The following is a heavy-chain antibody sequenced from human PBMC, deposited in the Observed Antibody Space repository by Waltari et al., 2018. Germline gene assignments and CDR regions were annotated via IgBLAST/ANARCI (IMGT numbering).Heavy chain of an antibody. CDR1: AFCIRLFG. D-gene: IGHD3-10*01. J-gene: IGHJ5*02. CDR3: AKDAFGNTYLDH. CDR2: ASFDGSTT. V-gene: IGHV3-30*02. Sequence: QVQLVESGGGVVQPWLSLRLSCAESAFCIRLFGMHWFRQAPGKGLELVALASFDGSTTYYADSVRGRFTISRDNSKNTLYLDINTLRVDDTAIYYCAKDAFGNTYLDHWGQGTLVTVSS.